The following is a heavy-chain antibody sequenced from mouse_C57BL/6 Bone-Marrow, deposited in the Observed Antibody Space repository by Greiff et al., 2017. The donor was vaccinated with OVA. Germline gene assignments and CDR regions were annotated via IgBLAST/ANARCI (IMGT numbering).Heavy chain of an antibody. D-gene: IGHD1-3*01. V-gene: IGHV1-7*01. CDR1: GYTFTSYW. CDR2: INPSSGYT. CDR3: AEWYYSDY. Sequence: QVQLQQPGTELVKPGASVKLSCKASGYTFTSYWMHWVKQRPGQGLEWIGYINPSSGYTKYNQKFKDKATLTADKSSSTAYMQLSSLTYEDSAVYYCAEWYYSDYWGQGTTLTVSS. J-gene: IGHJ2*01.